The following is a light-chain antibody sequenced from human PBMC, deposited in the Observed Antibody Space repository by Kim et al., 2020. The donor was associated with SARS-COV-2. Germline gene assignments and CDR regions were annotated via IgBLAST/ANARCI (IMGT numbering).Light chain of an antibody. CDR3: QSRDTGGNIL. V-gene: IGLV3-19*01. CDR1: SRRSYY. Sequence: VALGQTGRSTCQGDSRRSYYASWYQQRPRQAPVLVIYGRNNRPSGIPDRFSGSTSGNTASLTISGAQAEDEADFYCQSRDTGGNILFGGGTKLTVL. CDR2: GRN. J-gene: IGLJ2*01.